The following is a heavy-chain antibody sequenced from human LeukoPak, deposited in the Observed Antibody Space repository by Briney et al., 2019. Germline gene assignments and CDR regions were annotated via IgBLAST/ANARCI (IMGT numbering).Heavy chain of an antibody. J-gene: IGHJ3*02. CDR2: IYYSGST. V-gene: IGHV4-39*07. Sequence: SETLSLTCTVSGGSISSSSYYWGWIRQPPGKGLEWIGSIYYSGSTYYNPSLKSRVTISVDTSKNQFSLKLSSVTAADTAVYYCARGTKRAKRGVVTTGGGAFDIWGQGTMVTVSS. D-gene: IGHD4-23*01. CDR3: ARGTKRAKRGVVTTGGGAFDI. CDR1: GGSISSSSYY.